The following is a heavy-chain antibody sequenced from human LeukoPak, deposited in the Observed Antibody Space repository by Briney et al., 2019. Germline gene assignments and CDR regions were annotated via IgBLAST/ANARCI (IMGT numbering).Heavy chain of an antibody. CDR2: VYHSGSA. D-gene: IGHD3-10*01. Sequence: SETLSLTCAVSGYSLSSGSYWGWIRQPPGKGLEWIGTVYHSGSAYYNPSLWGRVTISLDTSKNQFSLKLTSVTAADTAVYYCARGSGSYGSNLDYWGQGTLVTVSS. CDR1: GYSLSSGSY. V-gene: IGHV4-38-2*01. CDR3: ARGSGSYGSNLDY. J-gene: IGHJ4*02.